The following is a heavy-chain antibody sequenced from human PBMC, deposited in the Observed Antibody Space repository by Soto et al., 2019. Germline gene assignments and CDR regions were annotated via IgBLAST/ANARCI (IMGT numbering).Heavy chain of an antibody. CDR3: ARIVSGRDYGDSIDC. V-gene: IGHV3-7*03. Sequence: GGSLRLSCAASGFTFSRYWLTWVRQAPGKGLQWVANIKEDGSEIYYVGSVKGRFTTSRDNAKNSLYLQMNSLRAEDTAVYYCARIVSGRDYGDSIDCWGRGTLVTVSS. CDR1: GFTFSRYW. CDR2: IKEDGSEI. D-gene: IGHD4-17*01. J-gene: IGHJ4*02.